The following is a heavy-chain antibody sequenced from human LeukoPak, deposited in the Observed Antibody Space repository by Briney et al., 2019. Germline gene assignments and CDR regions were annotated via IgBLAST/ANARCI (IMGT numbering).Heavy chain of an antibody. Sequence: SVKVSCKASGGTFSSFSITWVRQAPGHGLEWMGGIIPVLNTSSSSQNFQGRVTFTADKSTTTVYMELTRLRSDDTATYYCAREDLVGAIDYWGQGTLVTVSS. CDR3: AREDLVGAIDY. D-gene: IGHD1-26*01. V-gene: IGHV1-69*06. CDR1: GGTFSSFS. CDR2: IIPVLNTS. J-gene: IGHJ4*02.